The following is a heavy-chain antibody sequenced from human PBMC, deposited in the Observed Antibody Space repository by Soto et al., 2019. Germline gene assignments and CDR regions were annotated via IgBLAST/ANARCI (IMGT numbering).Heavy chain of an antibody. Sequence: LRLSCAASGFTFRNYPMNWVRQAPDRGLEWVALISFDGSNRDYADSVRGRFTVSRDNSKNTLHLQMNSLRPEDTAIYYCAQLLGGSYAFEIWGQGTLVTVSS. D-gene: IGHD1-26*01. CDR3: AQLLGGSYAFEI. V-gene: IGHV3-30-3*01. J-gene: IGHJ3*02. CDR1: GFTFRNYP. CDR2: ISFDGSNR.